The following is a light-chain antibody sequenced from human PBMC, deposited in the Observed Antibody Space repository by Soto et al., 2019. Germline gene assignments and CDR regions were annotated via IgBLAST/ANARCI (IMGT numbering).Light chain of an antibody. CDR3: HQYGNSPYT. J-gene: IGKJ2*01. CDR2: DAV. CDR1: QRVDNNH. Sequence: EIVLTQSPAALSLSPGERATLSCGASQRVDNNHVAWYHQKPGLAPRLLIYDAVNRTTGIPDRFSGGGSGTHFTLTISSLEPEDVAVYYCHQYGNSPYTFGQGTKVLIK. V-gene: IGKV3D-20*01.